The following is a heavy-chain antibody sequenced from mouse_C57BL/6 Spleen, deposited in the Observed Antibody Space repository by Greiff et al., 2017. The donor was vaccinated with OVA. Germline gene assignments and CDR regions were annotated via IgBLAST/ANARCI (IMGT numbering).Heavy chain of an antibody. D-gene: IGHD2-2*01. CDR3: ARGGIYYGYDGGYFDY. CDR2: INPSNGGT. Sequence: QVQLQQPGTELVKPGASVKLSCKASGYTFTSYWMHWVKQRPGQGLEWIGNINPSNGGTNYNEKFKSKATLTVDKSSSTAYVQLSSLTSEDSAVYYCARGGIYYGYDGGYFDYWGQGTTLTVSS. V-gene: IGHV1-53*01. J-gene: IGHJ2*01. CDR1: GYTFTSYW.